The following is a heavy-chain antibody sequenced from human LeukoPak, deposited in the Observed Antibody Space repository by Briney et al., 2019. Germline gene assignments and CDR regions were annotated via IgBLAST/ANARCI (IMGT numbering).Heavy chain of an antibody. V-gene: IGHV3-7*01. CDR2: INQDGSEK. J-gene: IGHJ4*02. CDR3: ARDYVWGSSESDC. Sequence: GGSLRLSCAASGFTFINAWMTWFRQTPGKGLEWVGNINQDGSEKYYLDSVRGRFTISRDDAKNSLYLQMNSLRVEDTAIYYCARDYVWGSSESDCWGQGTLVTVSS. D-gene: IGHD7-27*01. CDR1: GFTFINAW.